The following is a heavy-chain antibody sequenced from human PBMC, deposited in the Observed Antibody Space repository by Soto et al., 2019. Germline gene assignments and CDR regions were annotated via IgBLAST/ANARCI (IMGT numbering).Heavy chain of an antibody. CDR1: GFTSSSYE. CDR2: ISSSGSTI. D-gene: IGHD2-15*01. J-gene: IGHJ6*02. V-gene: IGHV3-48*03. CDR3: ARLVVVAATPNYYYGMDV. Sequence: GGSLRLSCAASGFTSSSYEMNWVRQAPGKGLEWVSYISSSGSTIYYADSVKGRFTISRDNAKNSLYLQMNSLRAEDTAVYYCARLVVVAATPNYYYGMDVWGQGTTVTVSS.